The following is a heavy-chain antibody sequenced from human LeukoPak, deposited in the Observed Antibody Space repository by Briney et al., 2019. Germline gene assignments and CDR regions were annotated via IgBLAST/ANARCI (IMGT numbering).Heavy chain of an antibody. Sequence: PGGSLRLSCAASGFTFSSYAMSWVRQAPGKGLEWVANIKQDGSEKYYVDSVKGRFTISRDNAKNSLYLQMNSLRAEDTAVYYCARPVYYYDISGYGIWGQGTMVTVSS. D-gene: IGHD3-22*01. CDR1: GFTFSSYA. CDR2: IKQDGSEK. CDR3: ARPVYYYDISGYGI. J-gene: IGHJ3*02. V-gene: IGHV3-7*01.